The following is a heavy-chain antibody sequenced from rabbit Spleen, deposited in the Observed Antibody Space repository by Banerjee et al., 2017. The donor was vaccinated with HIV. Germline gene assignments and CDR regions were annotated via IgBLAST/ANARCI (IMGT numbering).Heavy chain of an antibody. CDR1: GLDFSGDSY. CDR2: IDIGSSGFT. J-gene: IGHJ6*01. V-gene: IGHV1S40*01. D-gene: IGHD8-1*01. CDR3: ARDTGTSFSSYGMDL. Sequence: QSLEESGGGLVKPGASLTLTCKASGLDFSGDSYDSYMCWVRQAPGKGLEWIACIDIGSSGFTYFASWAKGRFTISKTSSTTVTLQLNSLTAADTATYFCARDTGTSFSSYGMDLWGQGTLVT.